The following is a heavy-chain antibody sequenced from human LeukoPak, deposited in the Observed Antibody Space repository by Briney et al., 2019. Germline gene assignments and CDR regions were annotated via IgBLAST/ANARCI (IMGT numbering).Heavy chain of an antibody. D-gene: IGHD3-10*01. CDR2: ISGSGGST. V-gene: IGHV3-23*01. Sequence: PGGSLRLSCAASGFTFSSYVMSWVRQAPGKGLEWVSTISGSGGSTYYADSVKGRFTISRDNSKNTLYLQMNNLRAEDTAVYYCATAMVRGVNPFGHWGQGTLVTVSS. J-gene: IGHJ4*02. CDR3: ATAMVRGVNPFGH. CDR1: GFTFSSYV.